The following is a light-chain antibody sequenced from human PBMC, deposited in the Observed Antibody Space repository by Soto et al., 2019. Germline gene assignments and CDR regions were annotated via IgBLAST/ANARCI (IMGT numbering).Light chain of an antibody. CDR3: RQDYNYPS. J-gene: IGKJ2*01. CDR1: QGIRND. CDR2: AAS. V-gene: IGKV1-6*01. Sequence: AIQMTQSPSSLSASVGDRVTITCRASQGIRNDLGWYQQKPGKAPKLLIYAASRLQSEVPSRFSGSGSGTDFTLTISSLQPEDFATYYCRQDYNYPSFGQGTKLEIK.